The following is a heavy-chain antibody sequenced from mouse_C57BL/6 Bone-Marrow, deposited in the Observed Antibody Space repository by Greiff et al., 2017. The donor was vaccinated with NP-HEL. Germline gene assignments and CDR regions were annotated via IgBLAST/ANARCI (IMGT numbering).Heavy chain of an antibody. J-gene: IGHJ1*03. CDR3: V. CDR1: YFAFMASA. D-gene: IGHD1-1*01. Sequence: QVQLQQSGAELVRPGSSVKLSCKDSYFAFMASAMHWVKQRPGHGLEWIGSFTMYSDATEYSENFKGKATLTANTSEDSAVYYCARSLYGSSYWYFDVWGTGTTVTVSS. CDR2: FTMYSDAT. V-gene: IGHV1-49*01.